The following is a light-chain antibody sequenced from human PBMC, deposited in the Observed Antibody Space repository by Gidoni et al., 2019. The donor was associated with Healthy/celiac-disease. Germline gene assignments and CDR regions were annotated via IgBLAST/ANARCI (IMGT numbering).Light chain of an antibody. J-gene: IGKJ2*01. CDR1: QCVLYSSNNKNY. CDR3: QQYYSTPYT. V-gene: IGKV4-1*01. Sequence: DIVMTQSPDSLAVSLGERATINCKSSQCVLYSSNNKNYLAWYQQKPGQPPKLLIYWASTRESGVPDRFSGSGSGTDFTLTISSLQAEDVAVYYCQQYYSTPYTFGQXTKLEIK. CDR2: WAS.